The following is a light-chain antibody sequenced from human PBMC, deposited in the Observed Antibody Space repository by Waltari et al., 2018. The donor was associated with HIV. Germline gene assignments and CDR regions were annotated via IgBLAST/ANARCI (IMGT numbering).Light chain of an antibody. CDR2: SVS. CDR1: QSVSSD. Sequence: IVLTQSPGTLSLSPGERATFSCRASQSVSSDLAWYHQRPGQAPRLLIYSVSTRATGIPDRFSGSGSGTDFTLTINSLEPEDSAVYYCQHYTSSPTWTFGQGTKVEIK. J-gene: IGKJ1*01. V-gene: IGKV3-20*01. CDR3: QHYTSSPTWT.